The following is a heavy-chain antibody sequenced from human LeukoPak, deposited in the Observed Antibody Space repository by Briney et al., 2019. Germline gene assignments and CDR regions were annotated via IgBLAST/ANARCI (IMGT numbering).Heavy chain of an antibody. D-gene: IGHD1-26*01. Sequence: GGSLRLSCAASGFTFSDYYMSWIRQAPGKGLEWVSYISSSGSTIYYADSVKGRFTISRDNAKNSLYLQMNSLRAEDTAVYYCARGISIFSGSADAFDIWGQGTMVTVSS. CDR1: GFTFSDYY. CDR2: ISSSGSTI. CDR3: ARGISIFSGSADAFDI. V-gene: IGHV3-11*04. J-gene: IGHJ3*02.